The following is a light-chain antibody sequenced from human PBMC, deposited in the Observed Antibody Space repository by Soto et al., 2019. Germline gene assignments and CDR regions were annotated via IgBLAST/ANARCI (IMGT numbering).Light chain of an antibody. Sequence: ENVLTQSPDTLSLSPGERATLSCVASQSVSSSYVAWYQHRPGLAPRLLIHDASSRATGIPDRFSGTKSGTDCTLTIRRLEPEDAAVYYCQQYGSSPITLGQGTRLEIK. CDR2: DAS. CDR3: QQYGSSPIT. J-gene: IGKJ5*01. V-gene: IGKV3D-20*01. CDR1: QSVSSSY.